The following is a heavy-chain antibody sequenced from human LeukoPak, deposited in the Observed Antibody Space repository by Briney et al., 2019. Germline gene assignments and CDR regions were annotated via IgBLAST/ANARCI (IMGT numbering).Heavy chain of an antibody. J-gene: IGHJ4*02. CDR1: GYTFTGYY. CDR2: INPNSGGT. V-gene: IGHV1-2*02. Sequence: GASVKVSCKASGYTFTGYYMHWVRQAPGQGLEWMGWINPNSGGTNYAQKFQGRVTMTRDTSISTAYMELSRLRSDDTAAYYSARNDYGDYGIDYWGQGTLVTVSS. CDR3: ARNDYGDYGIDY. D-gene: IGHD4-17*01.